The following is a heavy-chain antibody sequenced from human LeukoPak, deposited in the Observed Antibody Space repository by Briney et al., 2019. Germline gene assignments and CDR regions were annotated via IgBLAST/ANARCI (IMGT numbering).Heavy chain of an antibody. CDR3: ANKKGDY. CDR2: ISNDGSNK. D-gene: IGHD3-10*01. CDR1: GFTFSSYG. V-gene: IGHV3-30*18. Sequence: GGSLRLSCAASGFTFSSYGMHWVRQAPGKGLEWGAVISNDGSNKYYADSVKGRFTISRDNSKNTLYLQMNSLRAEDTAVYYCANKKGDYWGQGTLVTVSS. J-gene: IGHJ4*02.